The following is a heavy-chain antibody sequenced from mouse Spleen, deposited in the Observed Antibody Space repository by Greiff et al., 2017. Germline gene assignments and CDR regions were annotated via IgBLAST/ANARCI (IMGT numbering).Heavy chain of an antibody. J-gene: IGHJ1*01. Sequence: EVKLVESGGGLVKPGGSLKLSCAASGFTFSDYGMHWVRQAPEKGLEWVAYISSGSSPIYYADTVKGRFTISRDNAKNTLFLQMTSLRSEDTAMYYGARNGYYGYFDVWGAGTTVTVAA. D-gene: IGHD2-2*01. CDR3: ARNGYYGYFDV. V-gene: IGHV5-17*01. CDR2: ISSGSSPI. CDR1: GFTFSDYG.